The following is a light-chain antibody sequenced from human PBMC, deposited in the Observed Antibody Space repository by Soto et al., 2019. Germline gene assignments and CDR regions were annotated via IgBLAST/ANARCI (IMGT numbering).Light chain of an antibody. CDR3: QSYDSSLSVDV. Sequence: QSVLTQPPSVSGAPGQRVTISCTGSSSNIGAGYDVHWYQQLPGTAPKVLIYGNNNRPSGVPDRFSGSKSGSSASLAITGLQAEDEVDYYCQSYDSSLSVDVFGTGTKVTVL. J-gene: IGLJ1*01. CDR2: GNN. CDR1: SSNIGAGYD. V-gene: IGLV1-40*01.